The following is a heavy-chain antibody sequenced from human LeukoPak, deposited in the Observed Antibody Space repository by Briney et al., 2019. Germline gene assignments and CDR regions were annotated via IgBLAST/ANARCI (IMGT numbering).Heavy chain of an antibody. CDR2: INAGNGNT. D-gene: IGHD6-19*01. Sequence: ASVKVSCKASGYTFTSYAMHWVRQAPGQRLEWMGWINAGNGNTKYSQKFQGRVTITRDTSASTAYMELSSLRSEDTAVYYCARDRAVAGTCWFDPWGQGTLVTVSS. J-gene: IGHJ5*02. CDR3: ARDRAVAGTCWFDP. V-gene: IGHV1-3*01. CDR1: GYTFTSYA.